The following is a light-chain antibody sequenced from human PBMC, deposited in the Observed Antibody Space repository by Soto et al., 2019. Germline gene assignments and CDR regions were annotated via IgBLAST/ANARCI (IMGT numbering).Light chain of an antibody. CDR3: VAWDNSLSGVG. J-gene: IGLJ2*01. CDR2: WNV. Sequence: QSVLTQAPSASWTPGQTVTISCSGSSSNIASEVVYLYKQFPGTAPTLLIPWNVQLPSRVPDPSSGSKSGTSASLVISRLRSCDEAHYYCVAWDNSLSGVGVGGGTKGTVL. V-gene: IGLV1-47*01. CDR1: SSNIASEV.